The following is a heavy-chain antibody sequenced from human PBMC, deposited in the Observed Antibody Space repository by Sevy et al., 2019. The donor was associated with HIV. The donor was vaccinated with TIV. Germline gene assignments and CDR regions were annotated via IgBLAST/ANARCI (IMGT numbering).Heavy chain of an antibody. J-gene: IGHJ6*03. Sequence: SETLSLTCTVSGGSISSYYWSWIRQPPGKGLEWIGYIYYSGSTNYNPSLKSRVTISVDRSKNQFSLKLSSVTAADTAVYYCARDNRVSSPYYYYMDVWGKGTTVTVSS. CDR2: IYYSGST. D-gene: IGHD3-16*01. CDR3: ARDNRVSSPYYYYMDV. CDR1: GGSISSYY. V-gene: IGHV4-59*01.